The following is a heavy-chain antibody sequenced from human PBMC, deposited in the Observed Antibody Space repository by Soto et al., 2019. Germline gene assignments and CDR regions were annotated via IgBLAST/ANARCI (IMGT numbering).Heavy chain of an antibody. CDR2: VSGSSSYI. Sequence: GGSLRLSCEGSGFNFRNFNMIWVRQAPGKGLEWVSSVSGSSSYIYYADSVKGRFTVSRDNANNLVFLQMNGLRPEDTAMYYSARDLSGHYGPWGQGTMVTVSS. CDR3: ARDLSGHYGP. CDR1: GFNFRNFN. D-gene: IGHD4-17*01. J-gene: IGHJ3*01. V-gene: IGHV3-21*06.